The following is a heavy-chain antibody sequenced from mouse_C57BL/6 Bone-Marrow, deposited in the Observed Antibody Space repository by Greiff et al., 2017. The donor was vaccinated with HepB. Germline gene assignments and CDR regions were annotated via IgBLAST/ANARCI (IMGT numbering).Heavy chain of an antibody. Sequence: VQLQQSGPELVKPGASVKISCKASGYTFTDYYMNWVKQSHGKSLEWIGDINPNNGGTSYNQKFKGKATLTVDKSSSTAYMELRSLTSEDSAVYYCARFHDYPDYWGQGTTLTVSS. D-gene: IGHD2-4*01. J-gene: IGHJ2*01. CDR1: GYTFTDYY. CDR3: ARFHDYPDY. CDR2: INPNNGGT. V-gene: IGHV1-26*01.